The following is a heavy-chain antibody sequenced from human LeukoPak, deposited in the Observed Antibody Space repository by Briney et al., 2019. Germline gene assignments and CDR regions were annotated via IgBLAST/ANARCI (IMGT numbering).Heavy chain of an antibody. CDR2: IYPADGDT. J-gene: IGHJ4*02. CDR3: ARLRSGYGSGSFDY. Sequence: GESLKISCKGSEFSFTSYWIAWVRQMPGRGLEYMAIIYPADGDTRYSPSFQGQVAISADTSISTAYLQWSSLKASDTAIYFCARLRSGYGSGSFDYWGQGTLITVSS. CDR1: EFSFTSYW. V-gene: IGHV5-51*01. D-gene: IGHD3-10*01.